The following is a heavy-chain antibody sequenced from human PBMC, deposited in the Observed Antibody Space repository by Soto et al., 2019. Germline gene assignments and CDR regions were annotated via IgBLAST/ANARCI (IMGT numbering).Heavy chain of an antibody. CDR3: ASGPLAAACNVDY. CDR2: IIPILGIA. J-gene: IGHJ4*02. D-gene: IGHD6-13*01. CDR1: GGTFSSYT. Sequence: QVQLVQSGAEVKKTGSSVKVSCKASGGTFSSYTISWVRQAPGQGLEWMGRIIPILGIANYAQKFQVRVTITAEKSTSTAYMELSSRRTKATAVYDFASGPLAAACNVDYWGQGTLVTVSS. V-gene: IGHV1-69*02.